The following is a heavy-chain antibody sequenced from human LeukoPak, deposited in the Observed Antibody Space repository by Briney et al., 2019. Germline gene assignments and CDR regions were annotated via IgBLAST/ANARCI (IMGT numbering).Heavy chain of an antibody. CDR2: IKQDGSEK. J-gene: IGHJ6*02. V-gene: IGHV3-7*01. CDR3: ARVITMVRDYYYYGMDV. Sequence: GGSLRLSCAASGFTFSSYWMSWVRQAPGKGLEWVANIKQDGSEKYYVDSVKGRFTISRDNAKNSLYLQMNSLRAEDTAVYYCARVITMVRDYYYYGMDVWGQGTTVTVSS. CDR1: GFTFSSYW. D-gene: IGHD3-10*01.